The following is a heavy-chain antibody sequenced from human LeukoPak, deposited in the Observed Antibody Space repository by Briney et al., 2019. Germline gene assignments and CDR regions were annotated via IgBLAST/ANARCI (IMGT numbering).Heavy chain of an antibody. CDR1: GYRFTNYW. D-gene: IGHD3-16*01. V-gene: IGHV5-51*01. CDR2: IYPGDSDT. Sequence: GESLQIPCKGSGYRFTNYWIGWVRQTPGKGLEWMGIIYPGDSDTTYSPSFQGQVTISADKSISTAYLQWSSLKASDTAIYYCARGGGFAAHHWGQGTLVTVSS. J-gene: IGHJ5*02. CDR3: ARGGGFAAHH.